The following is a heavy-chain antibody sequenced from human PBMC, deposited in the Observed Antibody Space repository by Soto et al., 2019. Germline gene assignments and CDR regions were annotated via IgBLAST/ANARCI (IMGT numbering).Heavy chain of an antibody. Sequence: QVQLQESGPGLVKPSGTLSLTCAVSGGSISSSNWWSWVRQPPGKGLEWIGEIYHSGSTNYNPSLRGRETISVDKSKNRFPLKLSSVTAADTALYHSARLSGYYYGMDVWGQGTTVTVSS. J-gene: IGHJ6*02. CDR1: GGSISSSNW. V-gene: IGHV4-4*02. CDR2: IYHSGST. CDR3: ARLSGYYYGMDV. D-gene: IGHD2-2*01.